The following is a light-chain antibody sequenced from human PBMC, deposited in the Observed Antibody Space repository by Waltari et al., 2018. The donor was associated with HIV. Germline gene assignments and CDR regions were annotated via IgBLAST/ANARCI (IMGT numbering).Light chain of an antibody. CDR2: DVT. CDR3: CSYAGSYTFV. V-gene: IGLV2-11*01. J-gene: IGLJ2*01. Sequence: QSALTQPRSVSGSPGQSLTISCTGTSSDVGGYNYVSWYQQHPGKAPKLMIYDVTKRPSGVPDRFSGSKSGNTASLTISGLQAEDEADYYCCSYAGSYTFVFGGGTKVTVL. CDR1: SSDVGGYNY.